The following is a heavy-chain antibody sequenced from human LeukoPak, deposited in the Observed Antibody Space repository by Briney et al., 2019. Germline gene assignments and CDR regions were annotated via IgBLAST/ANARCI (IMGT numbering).Heavy chain of an antibody. Sequence: SVKVPCKASGGTFSSYAISWVRQAPGQGLEWMGGIIPIFGTANYAQKFQGRVTITADESTSTAYMELSSLRSEDTAVYYCARSRGELLNGMDVWGQGTTVTVSS. CDR3: ARSRGELLNGMDV. CDR1: GGTFSSYA. D-gene: IGHD1-26*01. V-gene: IGHV1-69*13. J-gene: IGHJ6*02. CDR2: IIPIFGTA.